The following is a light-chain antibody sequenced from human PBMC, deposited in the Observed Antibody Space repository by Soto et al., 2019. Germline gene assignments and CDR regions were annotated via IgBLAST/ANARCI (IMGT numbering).Light chain of an antibody. CDR3: SSYTSSSTRV. V-gene: IGLV2-14*01. J-gene: IGLJ1*01. CDR2: DVS. Sequence: QSALTQPASVSGSPGQSITICCTGTSSDVGGYKYVSWYQQHPGEAPKLMIYDVSNRPSGVSNRFSGSKSGNTASLTISGLQAEDEADYYCSSYTSSSTRVFGTGTKLTVL. CDR1: SSDVGGYKY.